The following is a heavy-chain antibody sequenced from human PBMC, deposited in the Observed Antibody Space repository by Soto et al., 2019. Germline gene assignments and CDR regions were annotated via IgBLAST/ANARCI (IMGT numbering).Heavy chain of an antibody. CDR1: GGSSSGWY. Sequence: SETLSLTCAVYGGSSSGWYWTWIRQSPVKGLEWIGEISSGSTNYNPSLKSRVTISADMSKNQFSLKLTSVTAADTAIYYCARGPYSRGVGATNPLNWDPGTQVTVSS. CDR3: ARGPYSRGVGATNPLN. V-gene: IGHV4-34*01. CDR2: ISSGST. J-gene: IGHJ4*02. D-gene: IGHD1-26*01.